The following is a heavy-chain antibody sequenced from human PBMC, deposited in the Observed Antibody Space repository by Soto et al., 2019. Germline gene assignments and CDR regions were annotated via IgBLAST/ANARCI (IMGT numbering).Heavy chain of an antibody. V-gene: IGHV4-30-4*01. J-gene: IGHJ5*02. CDR1: GGSISSGDYY. CDR2: IYYSGST. CDR3: ARDVHIVVVPGWFDP. D-gene: IGHD2-2*01. Sequence: PSLTCTVSGGSISSGDYYWSWIRQPPGKGLEWIGYIYYSGSTYYNPSLKSRVTISVDTSKNQFSLKLSSVTAADTAVYYCARDVHIVVVPGWFDPWGQGTLVTVSP.